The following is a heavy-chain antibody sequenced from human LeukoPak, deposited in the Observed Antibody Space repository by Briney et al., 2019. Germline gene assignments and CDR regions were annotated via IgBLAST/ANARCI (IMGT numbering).Heavy chain of an antibody. D-gene: IGHD3-16*02. CDR2: INPYSGGT. CDR3: ARDLLFRYNRLDP. CDR1: GYTFTDYY. J-gene: IGHJ5*02. V-gene: IGHV1-2*02. Sequence: ASVKVSCKASGYTFTDYYMHWVRKAPGQGLEWMGWINPYSGGTNYAQKFQGRVTMTRDTSISTAYMELSRLRSDDMAVYYCARDLLFRYNRLDPWGQGTLVTVSS.